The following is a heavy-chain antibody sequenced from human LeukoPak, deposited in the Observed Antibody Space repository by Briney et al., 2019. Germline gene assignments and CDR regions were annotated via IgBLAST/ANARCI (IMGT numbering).Heavy chain of an antibody. Sequence: GGSLRLSCAASGFTFSSYAMHWVRQAPGKGLEWVAVISYDGSNKYYADSVKGRFTISRDNSKNTLYLQMNSLRAEDTAVYYCASGYYDSDGYMDVWGKGTTVTVSS. CDR2: ISYDGSNK. V-gene: IGHV3-30-3*01. CDR1: GFTFSSYA. CDR3: ASGYYDSDGYMDV. J-gene: IGHJ6*03. D-gene: IGHD3-3*01.